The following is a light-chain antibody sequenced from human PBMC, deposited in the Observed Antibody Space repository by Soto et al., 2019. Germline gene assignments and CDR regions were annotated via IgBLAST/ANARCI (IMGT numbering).Light chain of an antibody. CDR3: QQRSNWPSWT. CDR1: QSVSSY. J-gene: IGKJ1*01. V-gene: IGKV3-11*01. CDR2: DAS. Sequence: EIVLTQSPATLSLPPGERATLSCRASQSVSSYLAWYQQKPGQAPRLLIYDASNRATGIPARFSGSGSGTDFTLTISSLEPEDFAVYYCQQRSNWPSWTFGHGTKVDIK.